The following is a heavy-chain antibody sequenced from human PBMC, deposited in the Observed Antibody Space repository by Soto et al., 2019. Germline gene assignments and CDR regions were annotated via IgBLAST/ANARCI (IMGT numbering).Heavy chain of an antibody. D-gene: IGHD3-3*01. CDR2: MNPNSGNT. CDR3: ARVRPGFLDWLLLEIFDY. CDR1: GYAFTSYD. J-gene: IGHJ4*02. Sequence: GASVKVSCKASGYAFTSYDINWVRQANGQGLEWMGWMNPNSGNTGYAQKFQGRVTMTRNTSISTAYMELSSLRSEDTAVYYCARVRPGFLDWLLLEIFDYWGQGTLVTVSS. V-gene: IGHV1-8*01.